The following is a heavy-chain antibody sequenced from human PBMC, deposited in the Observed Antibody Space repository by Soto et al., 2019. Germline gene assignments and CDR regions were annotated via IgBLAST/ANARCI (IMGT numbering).Heavy chain of an antibody. V-gene: IGHV1-18*01. CDR2: INTYNGNT. J-gene: IGHJ5*02. CDR1: CYTFTNYG. D-gene: IGHD3-10*01. CDR3: ARGVGSGTYYNQYNWFDP. Sequence: ASVKVPCKASCYTFTNYGISWVRQAPGQGLEWMGWINTYNGNTNHAQKLQGRVTMTTDTSTSTAYMELRSLRSDDTAVYYCARGVGSGTYYNQYNWFDPWGQGTLVTVSS.